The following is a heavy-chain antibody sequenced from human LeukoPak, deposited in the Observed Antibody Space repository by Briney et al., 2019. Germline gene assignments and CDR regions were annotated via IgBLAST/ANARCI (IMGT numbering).Heavy chain of an antibody. V-gene: IGHV4-39*01. CDR2: IYYSGST. J-gene: IGHJ4*02. D-gene: IGHD3-3*01. Sequence: PSQTLSLTCTVSGGSISSSSYYWGWIRQPPWKGLEWIGRIYYSGSTYYNPSLKSRVTISVDTSKTQFSLKLSSVTAAETAVYYCARLCYFWSDAYFDYWGQGTLVTVSS. CDR1: GGSISSSSYY. CDR3: ARLCYFWSDAYFDY.